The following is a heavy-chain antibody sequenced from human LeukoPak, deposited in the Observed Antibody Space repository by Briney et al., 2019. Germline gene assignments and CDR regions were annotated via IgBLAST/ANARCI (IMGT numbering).Heavy chain of an antibody. Sequence: PGGSLRLSCAASGFTFSSYAMSWVRQAPGKGLGWVSAISGSGGSTYYADSVKGRFTVSRDNSKNTLYLQMNSLRAEDTAVYYCARLTGDNTFFDYWGQGTLVTVSS. CDR3: ARLTGDNTFFDY. D-gene: IGHD7-27*01. CDR2: ISGSGGST. CDR1: GFTFSSYA. J-gene: IGHJ4*02. V-gene: IGHV3-23*01.